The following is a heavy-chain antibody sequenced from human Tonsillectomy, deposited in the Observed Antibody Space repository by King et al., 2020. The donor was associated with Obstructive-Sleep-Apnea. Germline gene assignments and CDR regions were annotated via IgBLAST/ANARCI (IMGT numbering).Heavy chain of an antibody. V-gene: IGHV4-59*01. J-gene: IGHJ6*02. Sequence: VQLQESGPGLVKPSETLSLTCTVSGGSISSYYWSWIRQPPGKGLEWIWYIYYSGSTNYNPSLKSRVTISVDTSKNQFSLKLSSVTAADTAVYYCARGGGDYSSPYYYGMDVWGQGTTVTVSS. D-gene: IGHD6-13*01. CDR2: IYYSGST. CDR1: GGSISSYY. CDR3: ARGGGDYSSPYYYGMDV.